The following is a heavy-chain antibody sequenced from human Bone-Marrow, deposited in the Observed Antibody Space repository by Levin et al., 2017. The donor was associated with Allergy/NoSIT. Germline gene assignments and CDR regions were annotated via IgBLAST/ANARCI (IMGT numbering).Heavy chain of an antibody. D-gene: IGHD1-26*01. CDR3: AKDLSGSLGADDGFDV. J-gene: IGHJ3*01. CDR2: ISGSGHNT. Sequence: SSETLSLTCAASGFRFNSYAMSWVRQGPGRGLEWVSAISGSGHNTYSAGSVKGRFTISRDNSKNMLYLQMNSLRAEDTAIYYCAKDLSGSLGADDGFDVWGQGTFVTVSS. CDR1: GFRFNSYA. V-gene: IGHV3-23*01.